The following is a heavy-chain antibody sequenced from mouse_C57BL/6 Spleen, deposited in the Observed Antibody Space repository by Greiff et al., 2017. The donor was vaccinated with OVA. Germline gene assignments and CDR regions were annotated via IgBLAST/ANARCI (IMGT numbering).Heavy chain of an antibody. D-gene: IGHD1-1*01. CDR2: LDPENGDT. V-gene: IGHV14-4*01. Sequence: VQLKESGAELVRPGASVKLSCTASGFNIKDDYMHWVKQRPEHGLEWIGWLDPENGDTEYASKFQGKATITADTSSNTAYLQLSSLTAEDTAVYYCTTDYGSYWGQGTTLTVSS. J-gene: IGHJ2*01. CDR3: TTDYGSY. CDR1: GFNIKDDY.